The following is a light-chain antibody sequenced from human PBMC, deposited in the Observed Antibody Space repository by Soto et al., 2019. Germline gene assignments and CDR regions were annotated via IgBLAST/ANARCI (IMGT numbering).Light chain of an antibody. CDR1: QRITNNF. J-gene: IGKJ2*01. Sequence: EIVLTQSPGTLSLSTGERATRSCRASQRITNNFVAWFQQKPGLAPRLLIHGASTRASGVPDRFSGGGSGTDFVLTISRLEPEDFAVYYCQQYGRSPFTFGQGTKLQIK. V-gene: IGKV3-20*01. CDR3: QQYGRSPFT. CDR2: GAS.